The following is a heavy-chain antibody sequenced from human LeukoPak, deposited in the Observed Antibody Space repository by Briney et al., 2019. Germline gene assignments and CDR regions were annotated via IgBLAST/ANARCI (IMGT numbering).Heavy chain of an antibody. CDR2: IKQDGSEK. Sequence: GSLRLSCAASGFTFSGYWMSWVRQAPGKGLEWVAIIKQDGSEKYYVDSMKGRFTISRDNAKNSLYLQMNSLRAEDTAVYYCARDSGGYSYGFEFDYWGQGTLVTVSS. CDR3: ARDSGGYSYGFEFDY. D-gene: IGHD5-18*01. V-gene: IGHV3-7*01. J-gene: IGHJ4*02. CDR1: GFTFSGYW.